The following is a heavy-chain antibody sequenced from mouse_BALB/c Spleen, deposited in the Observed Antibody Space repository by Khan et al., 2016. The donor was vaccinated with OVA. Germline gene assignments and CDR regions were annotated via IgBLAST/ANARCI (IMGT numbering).Heavy chain of an antibody. CDR2: INPSTGYT. D-gene: IGHD1-1*01. CDR1: GYTFVNYW. V-gene: IGHV1-7*01. J-gene: IGHJ2*01. CDR3: KRLGYTYGTTFVY. Sequence: VQLQESGAELAKPGASVKMSCKASGYTFVNYWMHWIKQRPGQGLEWIGYINPSTGYTDYNQKFKDKATLTADKSSSTAYMQVSSLTSADSAVSSCKRLGYTYGTTFVYWGQGTTLTVSS.